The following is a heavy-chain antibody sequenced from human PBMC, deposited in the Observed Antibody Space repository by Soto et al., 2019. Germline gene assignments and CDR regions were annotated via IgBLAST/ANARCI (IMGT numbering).Heavy chain of an antibody. CDR1: GGSISSYY. Sequence: SETLSLTCTVSGGSISSYYWSWIRQPPGKGLEWIGYIYYSGSTNYNPSLKSRVTISVDTSKNQFSLKLSSVTAADTAVYYCARHEVRGVTPGEFDYWGQGTLVTVSS. D-gene: IGHD3-10*01. CDR3: ARHEVRGVTPGEFDY. J-gene: IGHJ4*02. V-gene: IGHV4-59*01. CDR2: IYYSGST.